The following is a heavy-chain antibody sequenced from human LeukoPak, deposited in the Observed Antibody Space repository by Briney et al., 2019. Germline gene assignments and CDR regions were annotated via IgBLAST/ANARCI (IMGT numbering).Heavy chain of an antibody. J-gene: IGHJ3*02. CDR3: ARDRGYNYGCDAFDI. CDR2: IYYSETI. D-gene: IGHD5-18*01. Sequence: PSETLSLTCTVSGASISRGGYYWNWIRQLPGKGLEYIGYIYYSETIYYNPSFKSRVTISLDPSKNQFSLRVSSVTAADTAVHYCARDRGYNYGCDAFDIWGQGTMVTVSS. V-gene: IGHV4-31*03. CDR1: GASISRGGYY.